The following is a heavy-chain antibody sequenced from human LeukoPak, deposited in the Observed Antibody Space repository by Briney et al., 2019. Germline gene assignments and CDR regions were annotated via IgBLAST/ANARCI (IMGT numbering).Heavy chain of an antibody. CDR2: INPNSGGT. D-gene: IGHD3-16*02. CDR3: ATQFKNYDYVWGSYRYYDY. CDR1: GYTFTGYY. V-gene: IGHV1-2*02. J-gene: IGHJ4*02. Sequence: ASVKVSCKASGYTFTGYYMHWVRQAPGQGLEWMGWINPNSGGTNYAQKFQGRVTMTRDTSISTAYMELSRLRSDDTAVYYCATQFKNYDYVWGSYRYYDYWGQGTLVTVSS.